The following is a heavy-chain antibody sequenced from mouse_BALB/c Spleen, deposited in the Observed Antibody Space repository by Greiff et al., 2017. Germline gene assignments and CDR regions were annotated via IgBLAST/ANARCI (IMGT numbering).Heavy chain of an antibody. V-gene: IGHV5-6*01. CDR3: ARGGLDRDDGGGTNAMDY. D-gene: IGHD2-14*01. J-gene: IGHJ4*01. Sequence: EVQLVESGGDLVKPGGSLKLSCAASGFTFSSYGMSWVRQTPDKRLEWVATISSGGSYTYYPDSVKGRFPISSDNAKNNLYLQMSSLKSEDTAMYYWARGGLDRDDGGGTNAMDYWGQGTSVTVSS. CDR1: GFTFSSYG. CDR2: ISSGGSYT.